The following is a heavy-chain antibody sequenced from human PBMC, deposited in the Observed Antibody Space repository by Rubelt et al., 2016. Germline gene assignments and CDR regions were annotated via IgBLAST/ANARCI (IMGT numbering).Heavy chain of an antibody. Sequence: ESGPALVKPTQTLTLTCTFSGFSLSTSGMCVSWIRQPPGKALEWLARIDWDDDKYYSTSLKTRLTISKDTSKNQVVLTMTNMDPVDTATYYCARWSIVGALRDAFDIWGQGTMVTVSS. CDR3: ARWSIVGALRDAFDI. J-gene: IGHJ3*02. CDR1: GFSLSTSGMC. V-gene: IGHV2-70*11. D-gene: IGHD1-26*01. CDR2: IDWDDDK.